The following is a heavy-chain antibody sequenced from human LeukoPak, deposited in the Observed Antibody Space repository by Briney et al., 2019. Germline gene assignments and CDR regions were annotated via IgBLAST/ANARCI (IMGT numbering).Heavy chain of an antibody. V-gene: IGHV1-2*02. D-gene: IGHD2-8*02. CDR2: IIPDSGGT. J-gene: IGHJ4*02. CDR1: GYSFTDYY. Sequence: GASVKVSCKASGYSFTDYYIHWVRQAPGQGLEWMGFIIPDSGGTTYQQNFQGRVTMTRDTSISTFYMELSSLRPDDTAVYYCSTEDKYCTGANCGVFWGQGTLVTVSS. CDR3: STEDKYCTGANCGVF.